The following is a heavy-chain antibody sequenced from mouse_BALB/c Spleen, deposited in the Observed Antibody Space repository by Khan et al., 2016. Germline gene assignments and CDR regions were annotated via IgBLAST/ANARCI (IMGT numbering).Heavy chain of an antibody. V-gene: IGHV1-7*01. D-gene: IGHD2-1*01. CDR1: GYTFTSYW. J-gene: IGHJ4*01. CDR2: INPSTGYT. Sequence: QVQLQQSGAELAKPGASVKMSCKASGYTFTSYWMHWVKQRPGQGLEWIGYINPSTGYTEYNQKFKDKATLTADKSSSTAYMQLSSLTSEDSAVXYYAIYYGNYYAMDYWGQGTSVTVSS. CDR3: AIYYGNYYAMDY.